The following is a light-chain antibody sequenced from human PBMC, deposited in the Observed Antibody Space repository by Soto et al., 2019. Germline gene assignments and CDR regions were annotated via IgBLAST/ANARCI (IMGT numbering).Light chain of an antibody. CDR3: QHLRT. CDR2: DAS. J-gene: IGKJ1*01. Sequence: DIQMTQSPSTLSASVGDRVTITCRASQSISSWLAWYHQKPGKAPKFLIYDASTLQSGVPSRFSGSGFGTEFSLTISSLQPDDSGSYYCQHLRTFGQGTKVDI. V-gene: IGKV1-5*01. CDR1: QSISSW.